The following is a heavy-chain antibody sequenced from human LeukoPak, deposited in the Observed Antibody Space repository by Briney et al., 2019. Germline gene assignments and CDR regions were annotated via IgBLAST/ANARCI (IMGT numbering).Heavy chain of an antibody. D-gene: IGHD3-22*01. CDR1: GYPFIGNY. V-gene: IGHV1-2*02. Sequence: ASVKVSCKASGYPFIGNYVHWVRQAPGQGLEWMGWINPNSGGTQYSQKFQGRVTLTRDTSITTGYMELSGLTSDDTAVYYCASLSYYDLSGYIYWGQGTLVTVSS. CDR3: ASLSYYDLSGYIY. CDR2: INPNSGGT. J-gene: IGHJ4*02.